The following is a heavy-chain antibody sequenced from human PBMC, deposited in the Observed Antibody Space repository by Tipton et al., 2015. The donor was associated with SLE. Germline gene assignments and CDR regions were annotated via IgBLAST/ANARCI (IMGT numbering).Heavy chain of an antibody. CDR3: ARMRGGYNAHH. CDR1: GASVSSHY. J-gene: IGHJ5*02. V-gene: IGHV4-59*02. CDR2: ISYSETT. D-gene: IGHD5-24*01. Sequence: TLSLTCNVSGASVSSHYWSWIRQPPGKGLEWIGYISYSETTNYNPSVRSRVSISLDTSKNQFSLKVKSVTTADTAVYYCARMRGGYNAHHWGQGILVTVSS.